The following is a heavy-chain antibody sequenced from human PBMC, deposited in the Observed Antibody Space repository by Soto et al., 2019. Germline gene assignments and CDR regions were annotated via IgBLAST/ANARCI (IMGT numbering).Heavy chain of an antibody. V-gene: IGHV3-30*18. J-gene: IGHJ6*02. Sequence: KVSCAAYAFTFSSYGMHWVRQAPGEGLEWVAVISYDGSNKYYADSVKGRFTISRDNSKNTLYLQMNSRRAEDTAVYYCAKDVVVGATTGLGDYYYYYGMDVWGQGTTVPVSS. CDR2: ISYDGSNK. CDR1: AFTFSSYG. CDR3: AKDVVVGATTGLGDYYYYYGMDV. D-gene: IGHD1-26*01.